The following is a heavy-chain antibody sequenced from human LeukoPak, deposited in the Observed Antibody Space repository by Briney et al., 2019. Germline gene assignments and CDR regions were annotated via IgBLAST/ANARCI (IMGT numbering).Heavy chain of an antibody. CDR3: ARVKDGYNFDY. J-gene: IGHJ4*02. D-gene: IGHD5-24*01. CDR1: GFTLSDYH. CDR2: ISSSSSYI. V-gene: IGHV3-21*01. Sequence: GGPLSLSCAASGFTLSDYHMNWVRQAPGKGLKWVSSISSSSSYIYYADSVKGRFTISRDNAKNSLYLQMNSLRAEDTAVYYCARVKDGYNFDYWGQGTLVTVSS.